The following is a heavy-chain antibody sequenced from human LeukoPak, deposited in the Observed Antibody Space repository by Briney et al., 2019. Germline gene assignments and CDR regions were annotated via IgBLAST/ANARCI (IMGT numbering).Heavy chain of an antibody. Sequence: GASVKVSCKASGGTFSSYAISWVRQAPGQGLEWMGGIIPIFGTANYAQKFQGRVTITADESTSTAYMELSSLRSEDTAVYYCAKDVAEEVAGILTWGQGTLVTVSS. J-gene: IGHJ5*02. V-gene: IGHV1-69*13. CDR2: IIPIFGTA. D-gene: IGHD6-19*01. CDR1: GGTFSSYA. CDR3: AKDVAEEVAGILT.